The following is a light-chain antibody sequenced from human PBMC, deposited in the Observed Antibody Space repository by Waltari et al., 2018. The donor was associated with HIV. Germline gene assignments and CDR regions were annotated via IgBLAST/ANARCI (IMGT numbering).Light chain of an antibody. Sequence: DIQMIQSPSSLSASVGDRVTITCRASQSISSYLNWYQQKPGKAPKLLIYAASSLQSGVPSRFSGSGSGTDFTLTISSLQPEDFATYYCQQSYSTPYTFGQGTKLEIK. CDR2: AAS. V-gene: IGKV1-39*01. CDR3: QQSYSTPYT. CDR1: QSISSY. J-gene: IGKJ2*01.